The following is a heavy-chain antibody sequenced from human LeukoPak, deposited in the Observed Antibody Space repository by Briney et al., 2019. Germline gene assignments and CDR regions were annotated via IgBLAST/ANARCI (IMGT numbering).Heavy chain of an antibody. J-gene: IGHJ5*02. Sequence: SETLSLTCTVSGGSISSYYWSWIRQPAGKGLEWIGRIYTSGSTNYNPSLKSRVTISVDTSKNQFSLKLSSVTAADTAVYYCARVSHYYDSSGNFDPWGQGTLVTVSS. D-gene: IGHD3-22*01. CDR1: GGSISSYY. CDR3: ARVSHYYDSSGNFDP. V-gene: IGHV4-4*07. CDR2: IYTSGST.